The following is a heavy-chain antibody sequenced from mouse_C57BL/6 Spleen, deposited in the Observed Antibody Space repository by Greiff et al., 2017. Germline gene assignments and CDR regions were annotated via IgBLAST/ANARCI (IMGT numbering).Heavy chain of an antibody. V-gene: IGHV1-69*01. CDR3: ARRLRQGYYFDY. J-gene: IGHJ2*01. Sequence: QVQLQQPGAELVMPGASVKLSCKASGYTFTSYWMHWVKQRPGQSLEWIGEIDPSDSYTNYNQKFTGKSTLTVDKSSSTAYMQLSSLTSEDSAVYYCARRLRQGYYFDYWGQGTTLTVSS. D-gene: IGHD2-4*01. CDR1: GYTFTSYW. CDR2: IDPSDSYT.